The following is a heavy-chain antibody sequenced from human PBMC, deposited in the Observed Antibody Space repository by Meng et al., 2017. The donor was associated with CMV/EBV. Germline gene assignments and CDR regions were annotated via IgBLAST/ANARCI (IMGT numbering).Heavy chain of an antibody. J-gene: IGHJ5*02. CDR1: GVSISGHY. Sequence: SETLSLTCIVSGVSISGHYWNWMRQSPGKGLEWIGYFYNSETNYNPSLRSRVTISVDTSQNQVSLRLSSVTSADTPIYYCTRGTGPWGQGTLVTVSS. D-gene: IGHD1-14*01. V-gene: IGHV4-59*11. CDR3: TRGTGP. CDR2: FYNSET.